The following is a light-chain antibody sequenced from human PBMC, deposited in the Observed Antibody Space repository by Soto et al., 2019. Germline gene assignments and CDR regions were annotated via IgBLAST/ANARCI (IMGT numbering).Light chain of an antibody. J-gene: IGKJ5*01. CDR3: QQYNNWPPIT. Sequence: EIMMTQSPATLSVSPGERATLSCRASQSVSTNLAWYQQKPGQAPRLLIYYASTRATGIPARLSGSGSGTEFTLPISSLQSEDFALYYCQQYNNWPPITFGHGTRLAIK. CDR1: QSVSTN. V-gene: IGKV3-15*01. CDR2: YAS.